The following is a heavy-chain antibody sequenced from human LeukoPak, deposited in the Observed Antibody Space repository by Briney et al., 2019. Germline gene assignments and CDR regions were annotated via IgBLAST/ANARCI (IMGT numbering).Heavy chain of an antibody. CDR3: ARGGVVPAPMDY. CDR2: ISSNGGST. Sequence: GGSLRLSCAASGFTFSSYAMHWVRQAPGKGLEYVSAISSNGGSTYYANSVKGRFTISRDNSKNTLYLQMGSLRAEDMAVYYCARGGVVPAPMDYWGQGTLATVSS. V-gene: IGHV3-64*01. D-gene: IGHD2-2*01. CDR1: GFTFSSYA. J-gene: IGHJ4*02.